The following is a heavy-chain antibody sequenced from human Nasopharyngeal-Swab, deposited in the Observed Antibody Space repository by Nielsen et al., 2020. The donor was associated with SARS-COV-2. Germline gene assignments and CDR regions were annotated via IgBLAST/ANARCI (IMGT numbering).Heavy chain of an antibody. J-gene: IGHJ6*02. CDR1: VGPISSYY. V-gene: IGHV4-59*01. CDR3: ARRYFDSLYGMDV. D-gene: IGHD3-9*01. CDR2: MYYSGST. Sequence: GSLRPSCTVSVGPISSYYRSWTRQATGKGLEWIGYMYYSGSTKYNPSLKSRVTISVHRSKNQFSLRLSSVTAADTAVYYCARRYFDSLYGMDVWGQGTTVTVSS.